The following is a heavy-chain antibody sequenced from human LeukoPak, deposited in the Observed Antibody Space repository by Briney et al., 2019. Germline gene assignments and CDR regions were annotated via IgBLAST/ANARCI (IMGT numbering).Heavy chain of an antibody. Sequence: SGGSLRLSCAASGFTFSSYSMNWVRQAPGKGLEWVSSISSSSYIYYADSVKGRFTISRDNAKNSLYLQMNSLRAEDTAVYYCAREPGDNYFYYWGQGTLVTVSS. CDR3: AREPGDNYFYY. J-gene: IGHJ4*02. V-gene: IGHV3-21*01. D-gene: IGHD2-21*02. CDR1: GFTFSSYS. CDR2: ISSSSYI.